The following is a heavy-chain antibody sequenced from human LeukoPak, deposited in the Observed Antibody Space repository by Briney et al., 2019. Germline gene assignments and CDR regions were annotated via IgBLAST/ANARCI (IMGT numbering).Heavy chain of an antibody. CDR3: ATSSSDALHI. CDR2: IYPGDSDS. D-gene: IGHD6-6*01. V-gene: IGHV5-51*01. Sequence: GEPLKISCKGSGYIFTTYWIGWVRQMPAKGLEWMGFIYPGDSDSRYSPSFQGQVTISADKSISTAYLQWSSLKASDTAMYYCATSSSDALHIWGQGTMVTGSS. J-gene: IGHJ3*02. CDR1: GYIFTTYW.